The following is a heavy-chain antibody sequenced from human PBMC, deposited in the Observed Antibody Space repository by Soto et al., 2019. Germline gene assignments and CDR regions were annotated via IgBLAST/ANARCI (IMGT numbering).Heavy chain of an antibody. D-gene: IGHD5-12*01. J-gene: IGHJ3*02. CDR1: GGSFSGYY. CDR2: INHSGST. CDR3: ARRRGYSGYDYPNDAFDI. V-gene: IGHV4-34*01. Sequence: SETLSLTCAVYGGSFSGYYCSWIRQPPGKGLEWIGEINHSGSTNYNPSLKSRVTISVDTSKNQFSLKLSSVTAADTAVYYCARRRGYSGYDYPNDAFDIWGQGTMVTVSS.